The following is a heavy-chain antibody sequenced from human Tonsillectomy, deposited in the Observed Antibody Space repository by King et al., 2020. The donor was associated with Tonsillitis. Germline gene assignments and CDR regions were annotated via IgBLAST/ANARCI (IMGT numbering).Heavy chain of an antibody. D-gene: IGHD6-19*01. Sequence: VQLVESGGGLVMPEGSLRLSCATSGFTFSDYYMTWIRQAPGKGLEWVSYISSSGSAIYHADSVKGRFTISRDNAKNSLYLQMNSLRVEDTAVYYCARATTTYSSGWSEMDAFDIWGQGTMVTVSS. CDR3: ARATTTYSSGWSEMDAFDI. CDR1: GFTFSDYY. CDR2: ISSSGSAI. V-gene: IGHV3-11*01. J-gene: IGHJ3*02.